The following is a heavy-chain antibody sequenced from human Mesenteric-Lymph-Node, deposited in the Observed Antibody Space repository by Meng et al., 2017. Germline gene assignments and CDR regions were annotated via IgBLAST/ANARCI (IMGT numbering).Heavy chain of an antibody. J-gene: IGHJ4*02. CDR3: AKGYNYGDN. D-gene: IGHD5-24*01. CDR2: ISYDGSNK. CDR1: GFSFSNYG. Sequence: QEQLVESGGGVVQPGGSLRLSCAASGFSFSNYGIHWVRQAPGKGLEWVAVISYDGSNKYYSDSVKGRFTISRDNSKNTVYLQMNSLRAEDTAVYYCAKGYNYGDNWGQGTLVTVSS. V-gene: IGHV3-30*18.